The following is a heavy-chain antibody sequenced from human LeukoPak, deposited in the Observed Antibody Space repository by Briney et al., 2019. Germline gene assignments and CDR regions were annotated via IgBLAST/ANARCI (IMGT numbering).Heavy chain of an antibody. D-gene: IGHD2-2*01. CDR3: AREGYCSSTSCYYYFDY. Sequence: SETLSLTCTVSGGSISSYYWSWIRQPPGKGLEWIGYIYYSGSTNYNPSLKSRVTISVDTSKNQFSLKLSSVTAADTAVYYCAREGYCSSTSCYYYFDYWDQGTLVTVSS. J-gene: IGHJ4*02. V-gene: IGHV4-59*01. CDR2: IYYSGST. CDR1: GGSISSYY.